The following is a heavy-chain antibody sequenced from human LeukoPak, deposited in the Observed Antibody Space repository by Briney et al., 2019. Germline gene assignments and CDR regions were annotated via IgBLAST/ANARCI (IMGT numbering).Heavy chain of an antibody. CDR3: AETYDYGDYFDY. CDR1: GGSISSSSYY. D-gene: IGHD4-17*01. Sequence: SETLPLTCTVYGGSISSSSYYWGWIRQPPGKGLEWIGRIYYSGSTYYNPSLKSRVTISVDTSKNQFSLKLSSVTAADTAVYYCAETYDYGDYFDYWGQGTLVTVSS. V-gene: IGHV4-39*07. J-gene: IGHJ4*02. CDR2: IYYSGST.